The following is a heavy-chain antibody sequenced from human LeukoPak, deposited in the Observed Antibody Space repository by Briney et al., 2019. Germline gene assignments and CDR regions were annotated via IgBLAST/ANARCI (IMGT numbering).Heavy chain of an antibody. Sequence: GGSLRLSCAASGFTFSSYWMSWARQAPGKGLEWVANIKQDGSEKYYVDSVKGRFTISRDNAKNSLYLQMNSLRAEDTAVYYCARVPRYYYDSSGYYSDYWGQGTLVTVSS. V-gene: IGHV3-7*01. CDR3: ARVPRYYYDSSGYYSDY. CDR1: GFTFSSYW. D-gene: IGHD3-22*01. CDR2: IKQDGSEK. J-gene: IGHJ4*02.